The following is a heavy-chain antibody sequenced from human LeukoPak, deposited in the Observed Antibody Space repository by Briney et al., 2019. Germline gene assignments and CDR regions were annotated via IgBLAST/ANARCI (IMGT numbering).Heavy chain of an antibody. CDR1: GGSFSGYY. J-gene: IGHJ4*02. V-gene: IGHV4-34*01. Sequence: SETLSLTCAVYGGSFSGYYWSWIRQPPGKGLEWIGEINHSGSTNYNPSLKSRVTISVDTSKNQFSLKLSSVTAADTAVYYCATGGLSSSWFLSYYFDYWGQGTLVTVSS. CDR2: INHSGST. CDR3: ATGGLSSSWFLSYYFDY. D-gene: IGHD6-13*01.